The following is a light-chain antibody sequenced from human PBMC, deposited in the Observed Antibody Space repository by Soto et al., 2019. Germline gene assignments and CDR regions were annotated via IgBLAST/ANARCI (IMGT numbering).Light chain of an antibody. CDR1: QSVSIY. J-gene: IGKJ1*01. V-gene: IGKV3-11*01. CDR3: QQYNTLPRT. CDR2: EAS. Sequence: EIALTQSPATLSLSAGERATLSCRASQSVSIYLAWYQQKPGQAPRLLIYEASNRATGIPARFSGSGSGTEFTLTINSLQSEDFAVYYCQQYNTLPRTFGQGTKVDIK.